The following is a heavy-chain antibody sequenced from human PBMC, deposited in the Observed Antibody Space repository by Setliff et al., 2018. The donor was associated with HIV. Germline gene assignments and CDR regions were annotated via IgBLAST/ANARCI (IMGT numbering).Heavy chain of an antibody. CDR1: GGTFSSYA. CDR2: IIPIFGTA. V-gene: IGHV1-69*05. Sequence: VASVKVSCKASGGTFSSYAISWVRQAPGQGLEWMGGIIPIFGTANYAQKFQGRVTITTDASTSTAFMELSSLRSEDTAVYYCVGDRYSYGYTPTWFDPWGQGTLVTVSS. J-gene: IGHJ5*02. CDR3: VGDRYSYGYTPTWFDP. D-gene: IGHD5-18*01.